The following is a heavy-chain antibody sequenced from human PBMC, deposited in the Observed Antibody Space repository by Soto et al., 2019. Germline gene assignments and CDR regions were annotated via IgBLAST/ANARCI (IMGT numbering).Heavy chain of an antibody. Sequence: ASVKVSCKASGYTFTGYYMHWVRQAPGQGLEWMGWINPNSGGTNYAQKFQGWVTMTRDTSISTAYMELSRLRSDDTAVYYCARAIGGGYCSSSSCPTPVLYMDVWGKGTTVTVFS. D-gene: IGHD2-2*01. V-gene: IGHV1-2*04. J-gene: IGHJ6*03. CDR1: GYTFTGYY. CDR2: INPNSGGT. CDR3: ARAIGGGYCSSSSCPTPVLYMDV.